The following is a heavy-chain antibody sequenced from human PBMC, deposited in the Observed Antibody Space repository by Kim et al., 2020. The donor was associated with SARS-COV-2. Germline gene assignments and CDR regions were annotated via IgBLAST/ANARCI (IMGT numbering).Heavy chain of an antibody. CDR1: GFTFSSYS. V-gene: IGHV3-48*02. D-gene: IGHD6-13*01. Sequence: GGSLRLSCAASGFTFSSYSMNWVRQAPGKGLEWVSYISSSSSTIYYADSVKGRFTISRDNAKNSLYLQMNSLRDEDTAVYYCARGGQKYSSSCYGVTGWGMDVWGQGTTVTVSS. J-gene: IGHJ6*02. CDR3: ARGGQKYSSSCYGVTGWGMDV. CDR2: ISSSSSTI.